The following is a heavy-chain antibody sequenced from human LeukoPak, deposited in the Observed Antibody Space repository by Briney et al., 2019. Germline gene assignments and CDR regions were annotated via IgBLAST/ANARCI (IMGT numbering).Heavy chain of an antibody. V-gene: IGHV4-38-2*02. J-gene: IGHJ4*02. Sequence: SETLSLTCTVSGYSISSGYYWGWIRQPPGKGLEWIVSIYHSGSTYYNPSLKSRVTISVDTSKNQFSLKLSSVTAADTAVYYCARHYSGSYSPFDYWGQGTLVTVSS. D-gene: IGHD1-26*01. CDR3: ARHYSGSYSPFDY. CDR1: GYSISSGYY. CDR2: IYHSGST.